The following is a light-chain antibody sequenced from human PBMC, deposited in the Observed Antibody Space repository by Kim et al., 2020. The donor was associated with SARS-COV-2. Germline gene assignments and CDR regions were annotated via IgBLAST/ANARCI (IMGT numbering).Light chain of an antibody. V-gene: IGKV1-39*01. CDR3: QTYTNAPCT. CDR1: QNIMRY. Sequence: DIQLTQSPSPLSASVGDRVTITCRTSQNIMRYLNWYQQTPGKAPRLLVYAASILHSGVPSRFSASGSGTEFNLTISSLQPEDFAIYYCQTYTNAPCTFGQGTKLEI. J-gene: IGKJ2*02. CDR2: AAS.